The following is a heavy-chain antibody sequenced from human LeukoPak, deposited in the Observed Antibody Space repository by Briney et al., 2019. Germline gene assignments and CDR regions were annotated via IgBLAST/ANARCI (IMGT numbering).Heavy chain of an antibody. Sequence: PGGSLRLSCAASGFTFSSYGMHWVRQAPGKGLEWVAFTRFDGSNKYYADSVKGRFTISRDNSKNTLYLQMNSLRAEDTAVYYCAKDRLYSGLDYWGQGTLVTVSS. V-gene: IGHV3-30*02. CDR1: GFTFSSYG. CDR2: TRFDGSNK. CDR3: AKDRLYSGLDY. J-gene: IGHJ4*02. D-gene: IGHD1-26*01.